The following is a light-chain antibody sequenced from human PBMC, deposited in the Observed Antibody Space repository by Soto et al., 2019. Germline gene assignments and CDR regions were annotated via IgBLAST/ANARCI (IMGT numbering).Light chain of an antibody. CDR2: DDS. CDR1: NIGSKS. Sequence: SYELTQPPSVSVAPGQTARITCGGNNIGSKSVHWYQQKPGQAPALVVYDDSDRPSGIPERFSGSNSGNTATLTISRVEAGDEADYYCQVWDSSSDHPGAVFGGGTKVTVL. CDR3: QVWDSSSDHPGAV. J-gene: IGLJ2*01. V-gene: IGLV3-21*02.